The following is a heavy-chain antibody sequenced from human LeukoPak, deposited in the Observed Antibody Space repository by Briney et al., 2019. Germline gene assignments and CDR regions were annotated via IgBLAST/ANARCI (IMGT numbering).Heavy chain of an antibody. CDR2: IYPGDSDT. Sequence: GESLKISCKGSGYSFTSYWIGWVRQMPGKGLEWMGIIYPGDSDTRYSPSLQGQVTISADKSISTAYLQWSSLKASDTAMYYCARHGGSRVAVAGDDYYYYMDVWGKGTTVTVSS. CDR1: GYSFTSYW. D-gene: IGHD6-19*01. J-gene: IGHJ6*03. V-gene: IGHV5-51*01. CDR3: ARHGGSRVAVAGDDYYYYMDV.